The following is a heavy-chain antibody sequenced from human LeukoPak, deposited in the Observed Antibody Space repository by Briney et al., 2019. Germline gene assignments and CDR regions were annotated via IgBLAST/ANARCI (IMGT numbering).Heavy chain of an antibody. D-gene: IGHD3-10*01. V-gene: IGHV4-34*01. CDR2: INHSGST. CDR3: ARGYRSYYYGSGSYTPSYYGMDV. J-gene: IGHJ6*02. Sequence: SETLSLTCAVYGGSFGGYYWSWIRQPPGKGLEWIGEINHSGSTNYNPSLKSRVTISVDTSKNQFSLKLSSVTAADTAVYYCARGYRSYYYGSGSYTPSYYGMDVWGQGTTVTVSS. CDR1: GGSFGGYY.